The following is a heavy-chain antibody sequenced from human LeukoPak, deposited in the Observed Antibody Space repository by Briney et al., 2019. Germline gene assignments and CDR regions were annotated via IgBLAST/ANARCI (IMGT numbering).Heavy chain of an antibody. V-gene: IGHV4-59*01. CDR1: GGSTSSYY. CDR3: ARRSIAARYYWFDP. Sequence: SETLSLTCAVSGGSTSSYYWSWIRQPPGEGLEWIGYIYNSGSTNYNSSLKSRVTISADTSKNQFSLKLSSVTAADTAVYYCARRSIAARYYWFDPWGQGTLVTVSS. J-gene: IGHJ5*02. D-gene: IGHD6-6*01. CDR2: IYNSGST.